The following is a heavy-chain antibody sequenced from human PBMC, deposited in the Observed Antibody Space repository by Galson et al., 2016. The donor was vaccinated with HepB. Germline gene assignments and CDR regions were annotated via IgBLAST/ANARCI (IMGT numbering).Heavy chain of an antibody. CDR3: ARPPLVGAADPFDF. CDR2: IFPSDSET. Sequence: QSGAEVKKPGESLKIPCKASGYTFTDYWIGWVRQMPGKGLEWIGIIFPSDSETRYSPSIQGQVTISADKSVSTAYLQWSSLKVSDTAMYYCARPPLVGAADPFDFWGQGTLVTVSS. CDR1: GYTFTDYW. V-gene: IGHV5-51*01. D-gene: IGHD2-15*01. J-gene: IGHJ4*02.